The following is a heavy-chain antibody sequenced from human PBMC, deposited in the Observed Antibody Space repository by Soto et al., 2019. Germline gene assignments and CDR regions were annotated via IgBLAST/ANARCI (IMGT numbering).Heavy chain of an antibody. J-gene: IGHJ4*02. Sequence: GESLKISCAASGFTFSSYWMHWVRQAPGKGLVWVSRINSDGSSTSYADSVKGRFTISRDNAKNTLYLQMNSLRAEDTAVYYCASRVAGTEVGYWGQGTLVTVSS. CDR1: GFTFSSYW. D-gene: IGHD6-19*01. CDR2: INSDGSST. CDR3: ASRVAGTEVGY. V-gene: IGHV3-74*01.